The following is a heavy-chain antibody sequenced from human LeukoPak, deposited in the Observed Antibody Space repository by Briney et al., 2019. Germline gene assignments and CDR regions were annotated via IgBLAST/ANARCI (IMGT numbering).Heavy chain of an antibody. V-gene: IGHV3-53*01. CDR3: ARRAGEYSHPYDY. CDR2: IYSGGNT. D-gene: IGHD4-17*01. CDR1: GFTFSDSG. J-gene: IGHJ4*02. Sequence: GGSLRLSCAASGFTFSDSGIHWVRQAPGRGLEWVSFIYSGGNTHYSDSVKGRFTISRDNSKNTLYLQMNSLRAEDTAVYYCARRAGEYSHPYDYWGQGTLVTVSS.